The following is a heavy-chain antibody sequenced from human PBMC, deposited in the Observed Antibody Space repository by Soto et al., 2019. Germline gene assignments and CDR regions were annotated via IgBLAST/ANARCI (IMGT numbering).Heavy chain of an antibody. CDR1: GGPFSNDI. J-gene: IGHJ4*02. D-gene: IGHD5-12*01. CDR2: IIPLLTTS. V-gene: IGHV1-69*08. Sequence: QVQPEQSGAEVKKPGSSVRVSCKASGGPFSNDIITWVRQAPGQGLEWMGRIIPLLTTSTYAQKFQGRLTITADRSTGTAYMDLKNLTSADTAVYYCARDSPIGSTFSGYDAIDYWGQGTRITVSS. CDR3: ARDSPIGSTFSGYDAIDY.